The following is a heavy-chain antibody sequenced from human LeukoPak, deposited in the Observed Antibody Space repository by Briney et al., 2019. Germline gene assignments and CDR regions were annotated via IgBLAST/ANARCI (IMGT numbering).Heavy chain of an antibody. D-gene: IGHD3-22*01. CDR2: ISSSGSTI. J-gene: IGHJ4*02. Sequence: GGSLRLSCAASGFTFSDYYMSWIRQAPGKGLEWVSYISSSGSTIYYADSVKGRFTISRDNAKNSLYLQMNSLRDEETAVYYCARDRAYYYDSSGYYYFDHWGQGTLVTVSS. V-gene: IGHV3-11*01. CDR3: ARDRAYYYDSSGYYYFDH. CDR1: GFTFSDYY.